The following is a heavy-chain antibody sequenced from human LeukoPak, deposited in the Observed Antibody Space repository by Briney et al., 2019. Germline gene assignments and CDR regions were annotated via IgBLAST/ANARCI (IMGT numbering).Heavy chain of an antibody. Sequence: SVKVSCKASGGTFSSYAISWVRQAPGQGLEWMGGIIPIFGTANYAQKFQGRVTITADESTSTAYMELSSLRSEDTAVYYCARVDYGDYGEYFQHWGQGTLVTVSS. CDR3: ARVDYGDYGEYFQH. J-gene: IGHJ1*01. V-gene: IGHV1-69*13. CDR2: IIPIFGTA. CDR1: GGTFSSYA. D-gene: IGHD4-17*01.